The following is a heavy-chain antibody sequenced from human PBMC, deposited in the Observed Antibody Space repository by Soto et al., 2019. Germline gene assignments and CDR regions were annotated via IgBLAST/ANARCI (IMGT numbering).Heavy chain of an antibody. CDR2: INHSGST. V-gene: IGHV4-34*01. J-gene: IGHJ6*02. CDR1: SPSFSGYY. D-gene: IGHD3-10*01. CDR3: ARERYYYGSHYYGMDV. Sequence: SETLSLTCALYSPSFSGYYWSWIRQPPGKGLEWIGEINHSGSTNYNPSLKSRVTISVDTSKNQSSLKLSSVTAADTAVYYCARERYYYGSHYYGMDVCGQGTTVT.